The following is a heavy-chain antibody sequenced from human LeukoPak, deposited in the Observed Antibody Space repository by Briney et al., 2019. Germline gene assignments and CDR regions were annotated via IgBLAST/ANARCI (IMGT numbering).Heavy chain of an antibody. D-gene: IGHD3-10*01. J-gene: IGHJ4*02. V-gene: IGHV3-23*01. CDR2: ISRSGNNT. Sequence: GGSLRLSCAASGFTFSSYAMSWVCQAPGKGLEWVSAISRSGNNTYYTDSVRGRFTISRDNSKHTLYLQMNSLRAEDTALYYCAKEGVTPFDYWGQGTLVTVSS. CDR1: GFTFSSYA. CDR3: AKEGVTPFDY.